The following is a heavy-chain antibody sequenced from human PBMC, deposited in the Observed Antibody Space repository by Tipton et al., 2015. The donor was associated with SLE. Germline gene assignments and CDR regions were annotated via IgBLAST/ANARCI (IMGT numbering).Heavy chain of an antibody. CDR1: GFTFSSYG. Sequence: SLRLSCAASGFTFSSYGMHWVRQAPGKGLEWVAVISYDGSNKYYADSVKGRFTISRDNSKNTLYLQMNSLRAEDTAVYYCAKDDINSGWEGGVCYYWGQGTLVTVSS. D-gene: IGHD6-19*01. V-gene: IGHV3-30*18. CDR2: ISYDGSNK. CDR3: AKDDINSGWEGGVCYY. J-gene: IGHJ4*02.